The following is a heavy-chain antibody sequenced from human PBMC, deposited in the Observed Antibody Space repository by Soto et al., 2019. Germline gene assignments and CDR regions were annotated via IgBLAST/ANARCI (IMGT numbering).Heavy chain of an antibody. Sequence: PVGSLRLSCAASGFTFSSYAMSWVRQAPGKGLEWVSAISGSGGSTYYADSVKGRFTISRDNSKNTLYLQMNSLRAEDTAVYYCANSRSGQPRPFDYWGHGTLVTAP. D-gene: IGHD2-15*01. CDR2: ISGSGGST. CDR3: ANSRSGQPRPFDY. V-gene: IGHV3-23*01. CDR1: GFTFSSYA. J-gene: IGHJ4*01.